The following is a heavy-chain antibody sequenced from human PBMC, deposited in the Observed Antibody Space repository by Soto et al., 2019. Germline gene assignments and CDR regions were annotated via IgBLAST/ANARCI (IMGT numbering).Heavy chain of an antibody. CDR3: ARDSYCSGGSCYQYYFDY. CDR2: IIPIFGTA. D-gene: IGHD2-15*01. CDR1: GGTFSSYA. V-gene: IGHV1-69*13. Sequence: SVKVSCKASGGTFSSYAISWVRQAPGEGLEWMGGIIPIFGTANHAQKFQGRVTITADESTSTAYMELSSLRSEDTAVYYCARDSYCSGGSCYQYYFDYWGQGTLVTVSS. J-gene: IGHJ4*02.